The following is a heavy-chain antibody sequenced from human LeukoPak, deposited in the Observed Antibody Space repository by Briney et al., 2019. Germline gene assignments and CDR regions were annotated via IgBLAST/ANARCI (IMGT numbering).Heavy chain of an antibody. Sequence: PSETLSLTCTVSGGSISSHYWSWIRQPPGKGLEWIGYIYTSGSTNYNPSLKSRVTISVDTSKNQFSLKLSSVTAADTAVYYCARSVPGPALIAARPLFDYWGQGTLVTVSS. D-gene: IGHD6-6*01. V-gene: IGHV4-4*09. J-gene: IGHJ4*02. CDR2: IYTSGST. CDR1: GGSISSHY. CDR3: ARSVPGPALIAARPLFDY.